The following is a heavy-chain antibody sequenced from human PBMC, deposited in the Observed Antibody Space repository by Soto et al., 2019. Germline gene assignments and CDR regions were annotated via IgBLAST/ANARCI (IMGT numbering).Heavy chain of an antibody. J-gene: IGHJ4*02. CDR1: GYTFTSYG. CDR2: INAGNGNT. V-gene: IGHV1-3*01. D-gene: IGHD3-10*01. CDR3: ARDRSVTMVRGVIIIDPFFDY. Sequence: ASVKVSCKASGYTFTSYGISWVRQAPGQRLEWMGWINAGNGNTKYSQKFQGRVTITRDTSASTAYMELSSLRSEDTAVYYCARDRSVTMVRGVIIIDPFFDYWGQGTLVTVS.